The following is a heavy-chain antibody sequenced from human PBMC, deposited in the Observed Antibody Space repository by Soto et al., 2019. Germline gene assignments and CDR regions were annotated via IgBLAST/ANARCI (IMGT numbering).Heavy chain of an antibody. CDR2: INHSGST. CDR1: GGSFSGYY. D-gene: IGHD3-3*01. J-gene: IGHJ4*02. CDR3: ERRGYDFWSGSPVDY. Sequence: SETLSLTCAVYGGSFSGYYWSWIRQPPGKGLEWIGEINHSGSTNYNPSLKSRVTISVDTSKNQFSLKLSSVTAADTAVYYCERRGYDFWSGSPVDYWGQGTLVTVSS. V-gene: IGHV4-34*01.